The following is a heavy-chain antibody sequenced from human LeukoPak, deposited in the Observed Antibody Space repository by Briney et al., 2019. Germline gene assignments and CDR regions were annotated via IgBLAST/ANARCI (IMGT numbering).Heavy chain of an antibody. V-gene: IGHV3-74*01. CDR3: ASAYTYVRLGDH. CDR2: TNLHGTAV. J-gene: IGHJ4*02. CDR1: ILRPTSCG. D-gene: IGHD3-16*01. Sequence: RRPCALSILRPTSCGLDCLAPALAKAVFWVLLTNLHGTAVDYADSVKGRFTISRDNAKNTLFLQMNSLRAEDTAVYYCASAYTYVRLGDHWGQGTLVTVSS.